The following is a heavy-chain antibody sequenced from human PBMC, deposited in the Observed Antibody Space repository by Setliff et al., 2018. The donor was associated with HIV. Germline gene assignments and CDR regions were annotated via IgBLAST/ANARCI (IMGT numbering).Heavy chain of an antibody. J-gene: IGHJ4*02. D-gene: IGHD6-13*01. CDR3: ARHRYTSSWQDY. CDR2: IDPSESYT. CDR1: GYSFSSYW. V-gene: IGHV5-10-1*01. Sequence: GESLKISCKGSGYSFSSYWITWVRQMPGKGLEWMGRIDPSESYTNYSPSFQGHVTISADKSSSTAYLQWSSLRASDTGMYYWARHRYTSSWQDYWGQGTLVTVSS.